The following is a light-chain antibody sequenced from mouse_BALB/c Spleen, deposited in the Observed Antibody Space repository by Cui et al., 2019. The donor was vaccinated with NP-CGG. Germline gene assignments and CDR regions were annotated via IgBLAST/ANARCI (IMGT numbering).Light chain of an antibody. J-gene: IGLJ1*01. Sequence: QAVVTPEPALTTSPGETVTLTCGSSTSAVTTSNYANWVQEKPNHLFTGLIGGTNNRAPGVPARFSGSLIGDKAALTITGAQTEDEAIYFCALWYSNHWVFGGGTKLTVL. CDR2: GTN. CDR1: TSAVTTSNY. CDR3: ALWYSNHWV. V-gene: IGLV1*01.